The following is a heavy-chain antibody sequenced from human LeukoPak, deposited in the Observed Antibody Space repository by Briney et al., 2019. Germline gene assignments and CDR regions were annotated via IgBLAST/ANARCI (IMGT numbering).Heavy chain of an antibody. CDR3: ARSPARNYYNNRGGFAY. CDR1: GGSFSGYY. V-gene: IGHV4-34*01. J-gene: IGHJ4*02. D-gene: IGHD3-22*01. Sequence: SETLSLTCAVYGGSFSGYYWSWIRQPPGKGLEWIGEINHSGSTNYNPSLKSRVTIPVDTSKNQFSLKLNSVTAADTAVYYCARSPARNYYNNRGGFAYWGQGTLVTVSS. CDR2: INHSGST.